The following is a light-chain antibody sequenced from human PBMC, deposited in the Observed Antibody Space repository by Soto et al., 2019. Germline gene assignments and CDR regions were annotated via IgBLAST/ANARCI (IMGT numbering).Light chain of an antibody. Sequence: EIVLTQSPGTLSLSPGERATLSCRASQSVSSSYLASYQQKPGQARRLLIYGASSRTTGIPYRFSGSGSGTDFTLTISRLEPEDFAVYYCQHYRSSPQLTFGGGTKVEIK. V-gene: IGKV3-20*01. CDR3: QHYRSSPQLT. CDR2: GAS. CDR1: QSVSSSY. J-gene: IGKJ4*01.